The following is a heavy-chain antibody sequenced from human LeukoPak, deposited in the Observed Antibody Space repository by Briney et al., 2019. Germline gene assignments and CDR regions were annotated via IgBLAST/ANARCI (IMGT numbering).Heavy chain of an antibody. J-gene: IGHJ3*02. CDR3: ARDYNYAVDI. D-gene: IGHD1-14*01. CDR1: GYTFTGHH. CDR2: ISFNRGDT. V-gene: IGHV1-2*02. Sequence: ASVKVSCKTSGYTFTGHHIHWVRQAPGQGLEWMGWISFNRGDTNCAQRFQGRVTMTRDTSINTAYMELSGLRSDDTAVYYCARDYNYAVDIWGQGTMVTVSS.